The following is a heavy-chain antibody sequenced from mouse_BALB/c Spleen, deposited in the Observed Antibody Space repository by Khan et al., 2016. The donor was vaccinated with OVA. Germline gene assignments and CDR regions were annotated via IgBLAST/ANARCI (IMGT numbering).Heavy chain of an antibody. J-gene: IGHJ4*01. V-gene: IGHV9-3-1*01. D-gene: IGHD2-14*01. CDR3: ERVGYSGTMDY. CDR2: INTYTGEP. CDR1: GYTFTTYG. Sequence: QVQLQQSGPELKKPGVTVKISCKASGYTFTTYGMNWVKQAPGKGLKWMGWINTYTGEPTYVDDFKGRFAFSLETSASTPYLQINNLKNEDTATYFCERVGYSGTMDYWGQGTSVTVSS.